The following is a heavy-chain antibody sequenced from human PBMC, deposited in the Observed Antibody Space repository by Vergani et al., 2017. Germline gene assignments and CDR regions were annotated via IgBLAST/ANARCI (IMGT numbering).Heavy chain of an antibody. Sequence: QVQLQQWGAGLLKPSETLSLTCAVYGGSFSGYYWSWIRQPAGKGLEWIGRIYTSGSTNYNPSLKSRVTMSVDTSKNQFSLKLSSVTAADTAVYYCASDDWGIAAAGTRNTVGYWGQGTLVTVSS. CDR2: IYTSGST. D-gene: IGHD6-13*01. CDR1: GGSFSGYY. CDR3: ASDDWGIAAAGTRNTVGY. V-gene: IGHV4-59*10. J-gene: IGHJ4*02.